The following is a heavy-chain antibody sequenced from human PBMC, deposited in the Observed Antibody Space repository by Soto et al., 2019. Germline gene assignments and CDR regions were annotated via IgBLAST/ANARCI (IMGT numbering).Heavy chain of an antibody. CDR1: GFTFSSYS. J-gene: IGHJ4*02. D-gene: IGHD4-17*01. V-gene: IGHV3-48*01. CDR2: ISSSSSTI. Sequence: EVQLVESGGGLVQPGGSLRLSCAASGFTFSSYSMNWVRQAPGKGLEWVSYISSSSSTIYYAVSVKGRFTISRDNAKNSLYLQMNSLRAEDTAVYYCARDHFRVTTEYSYFDYWGQGTLVTVSS. CDR3: ARDHFRVTTEYSYFDY.